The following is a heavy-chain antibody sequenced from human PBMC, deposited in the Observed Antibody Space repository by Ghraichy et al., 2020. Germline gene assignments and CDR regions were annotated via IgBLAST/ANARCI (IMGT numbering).Heavy chain of an antibody. J-gene: IGHJ4*02. Sequence: GGSLRLSCAASGFTVSSNYMSWVRQAPGKGLEWVSVIYSGVSTYYADSVKGRFTISRDNSKNTLYLQMNSLRAEDTAVYYCARVRTNWGWYYFDYWGQGTLVTVSS. CDR3: ARVRTNWGWYYFDY. V-gene: IGHV3-53*01. CDR1: GFTVSSNY. D-gene: IGHD7-27*01. CDR2: IYSGVST.